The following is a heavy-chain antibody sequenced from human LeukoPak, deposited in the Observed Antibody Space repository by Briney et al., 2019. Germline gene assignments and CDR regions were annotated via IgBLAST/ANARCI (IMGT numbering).Heavy chain of an antibody. V-gene: IGHV4-39*07. Sequence: SETLSLTCTVSGGSISSYYWGWIRQPPGEGLEWIGSIYYSGSTYYNPSLKGRVTISVDTSKNQFSLKLSSVTAADTAVYYCARDAGSYYRGYDYWGQGTLVTVSS. J-gene: IGHJ4*02. CDR1: GGSISSYY. CDR3: ARDAGSYYRGYDY. CDR2: IYYSGST. D-gene: IGHD1-26*01.